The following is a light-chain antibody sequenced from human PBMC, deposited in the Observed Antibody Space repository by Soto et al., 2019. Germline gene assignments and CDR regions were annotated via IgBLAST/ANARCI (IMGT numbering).Light chain of an antibody. J-gene: IGLJ1*01. CDR3: CSYAGSSTYSYV. V-gene: IGLV2-11*01. CDR2: DVN. Sequence: QSALTQPRSVSGSPGQSVTISCTGTSSDVGSYNFVSWYQQHPGKAPKLMIYDVNKRPSGVPGRFSGSKSGNTASLTISGLQAEDWADYYCCSYAGSSTYSYVFGTGTKLTVL. CDR1: SSDVGSYNF.